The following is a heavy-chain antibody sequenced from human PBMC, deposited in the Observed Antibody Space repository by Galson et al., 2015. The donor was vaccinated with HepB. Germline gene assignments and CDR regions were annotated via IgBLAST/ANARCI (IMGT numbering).Heavy chain of an antibody. Sequence: SVKVSCKASGGTFSSYAISWVRQAPGQGLEWMGGIIPIFGTANYAQKFQGRVTITADKSTSTAYMELSSLRSEDTAVYYCARPGELEGAFDIWGQGTMVTVSS. D-gene: IGHD1-26*01. J-gene: IGHJ3*02. V-gene: IGHV1-69*06. CDR3: ARPGELEGAFDI. CDR1: GGTFSSYA. CDR2: IIPIFGTA.